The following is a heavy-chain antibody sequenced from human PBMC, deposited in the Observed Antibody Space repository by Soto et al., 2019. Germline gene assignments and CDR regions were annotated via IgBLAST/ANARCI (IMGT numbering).Heavy chain of an antibody. D-gene: IGHD3-10*01. Sequence: EVQLLESGGGLVQPGGSLRLSCAASGFTFSSYGMSWVRQAPGKGLEWVSSISGSGGSTYDADSVKGRFTISRDNSKNTLYLQMSRLRAEDTAVYYCANRNDYGSGSYFPFDHWGQGTLVTVSS. J-gene: IGHJ4*02. CDR1: GFTFSSYG. CDR2: ISGSGGST. CDR3: ANRNDYGSGSYFPFDH. V-gene: IGHV3-23*01.